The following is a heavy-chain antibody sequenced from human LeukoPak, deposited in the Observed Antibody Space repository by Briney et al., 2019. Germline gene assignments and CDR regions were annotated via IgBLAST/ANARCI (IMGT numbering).Heavy chain of an antibody. CDR2: ISYDGSNK. V-gene: IGHV3-30*18. CDR1: GFTFSSYG. J-gene: IGHJ4*02. Sequence: PGRSLRLSCAASGFTFSSYGMHWVRQAPGKGLEWVAVISYDGSNKYYADSVKGRFTISRDNSKNTLYLQMNCLGAEDKAVYYCAKALTFYSGSYDYWGQGTLVTVSS. CDR3: AKALTFYSGSYDY. D-gene: IGHD1-26*01.